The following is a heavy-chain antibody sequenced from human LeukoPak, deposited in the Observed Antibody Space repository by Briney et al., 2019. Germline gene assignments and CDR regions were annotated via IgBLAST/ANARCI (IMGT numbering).Heavy chain of an antibody. CDR3: ARELWSGSHYNHLPYFDY. Sequence: PGGSLRLSCAASGFTFSSYSMNWVRQAPGKGLEWVSSISSSSSYIYYADSVKGRFAISRDNAKNSLYLHMNSLRAEDTAVYYCARELWSGSHYNHLPYFDYWGQGTLVTVSS. CDR2: ISSSSSYI. CDR1: GFTFSSYS. V-gene: IGHV3-21*01. J-gene: IGHJ4*02. D-gene: IGHD3-10*01.